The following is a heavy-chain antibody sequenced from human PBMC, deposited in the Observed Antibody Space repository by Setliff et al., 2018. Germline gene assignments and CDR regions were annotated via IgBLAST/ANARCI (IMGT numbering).Heavy chain of an antibody. CDR2: INSDGSST. CDR3: ARDRSGGRDY. V-gene: IGHV3-74*01. CDR1: GFTFSSYW. Sequence: GESLTISCAASGFTFSSYWMHWVRQAPGKGLVWVSRINSDGSSTSYADSVKGRFTISRDNAKNTLYLQMNSLRAEDTAVYYCARDRSGGRDYWGQGTLVTAPQ. J-gene: IGHJ4*02. D-gene: IGHD6-25*01.